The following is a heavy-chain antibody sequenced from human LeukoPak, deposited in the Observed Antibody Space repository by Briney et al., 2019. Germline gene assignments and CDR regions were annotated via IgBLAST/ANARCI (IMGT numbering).Heavy chain of an antibody. CDR3: ARGGTVVNGFDY. CDR2: IFYSGTT. J-gene: IGHJ4*02. D-gene: IGHD4-23*01. Sequence: SETLSLTCTVSGGSINSYYWSWIRRPPGKGLEWIGYIFYSGTTNYNPSLKSRVTISVDTSQSQFSLKLSSVTAADTAVYYCARGGTVVNGFDYWGLGTLVTVSS. CDR1: GGSINSYY. V-gene: IGHV4-59*01.